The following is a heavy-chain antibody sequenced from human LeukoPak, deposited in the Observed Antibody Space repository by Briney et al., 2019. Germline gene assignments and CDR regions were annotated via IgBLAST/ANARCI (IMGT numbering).Heavy chain of an antibody. Sequence: KVSCKVSGYTLTELSMHWVRQAPGKGIEWMGGFDPEDGETIYAQKFQGRVTMTEDTSTDTAYMELSSLRSEDTAVYYCATRGRGFDWFDPWGQGTLVTVSS. J-gene: IGHJ5*02. CDR3: ATRGRGFDWFDP. V-gene: IGHV1-24*01. CDR2: FDPEDGET. D-gene: IGHD3-10*01. CDR1: GYTLTELS.